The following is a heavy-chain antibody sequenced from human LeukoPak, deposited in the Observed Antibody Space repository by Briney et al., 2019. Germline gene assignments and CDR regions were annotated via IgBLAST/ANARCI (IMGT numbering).Heavy chain of an antibody. J-gene: IGHJ4*02. V-gene: IGHV3-30-3*01. CDR2: ISYDGSNK. D-gene: IGHD3-22*01. CDR3: ARDGRMGDSDEFDY. Sequence: GGSLRLSCAASGFTFSSYAMHWVRQAPGKGLEWVAVISYDGSNKCYADSVKGRFTISRDNSKNTLYLQMNSLRAEDTAVYYCARDGRMGDSDEFDYWGQGTLVTVSS. CDR1: GFTFSSYA.